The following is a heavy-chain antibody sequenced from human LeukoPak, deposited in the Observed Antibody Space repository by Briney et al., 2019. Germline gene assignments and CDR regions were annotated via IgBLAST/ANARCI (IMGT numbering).Heavy chain of an antibody. D-gene: IGHD2-2*01. Sequence: GGSLRLSCAASGFTFSSYSMNWVRQAPGKGLEWVANIKQDGSEKYYVDSVKGRFTISRDNAKNSLYLQMNSLRAEDTAVYYCARDRVYCSSTSCYEGSDYWGQGTLVTVSS. CDR1: GFTFSSYS. CDR3: ARDRVYCSSTSCYEGSDY. V-gene: IGHV3-7*01. CDR2: IKQDGSEK. J-gene: IGHJ4*02.